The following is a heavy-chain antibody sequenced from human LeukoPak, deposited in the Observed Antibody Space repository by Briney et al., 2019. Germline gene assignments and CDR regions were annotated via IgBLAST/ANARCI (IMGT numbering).Heavy chain of an antibody. J-gene: IGHJ6*02. D-gene: IGHD3-3*01. CDR1: GFTFSNYY. Sequence: GGSLRLSCAASGFTFSNYYMSWIRQAPGKGLEWVSYISSSGSTIYYADSVKGRFTISRDNAKNSLYLQMNSLRAEDTAVYYCAREYYDFWSGFGAHPYGMDVWGQGTTVTVSS. CDR3: AREYYDFWSGFGAHPYGMDV. V-gene: IGHV3-11*01. CDR2: ISSSGSTI.